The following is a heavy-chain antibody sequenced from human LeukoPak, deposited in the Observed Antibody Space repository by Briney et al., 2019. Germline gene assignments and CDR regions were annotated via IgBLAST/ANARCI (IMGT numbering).Heavy chain of an antibody. CDR2: INHSGST. CDR1: GGSFSGYY. J-gene: IGHJ4*02. CDR3: ARGLMAGTLLNY. D-gene: IGHD6-19*01. V-gene: IGHV4-34*01. Sequence: SETLSLTCAVYGGSFSGYYWSWIRQPPGKGLEWIGEINHSGSTNYNPSLKSRVTISVDTSKNQCSLKLSSVTAADTAVYYCARGLMAGTLLNYWGQGTLVTVSS.